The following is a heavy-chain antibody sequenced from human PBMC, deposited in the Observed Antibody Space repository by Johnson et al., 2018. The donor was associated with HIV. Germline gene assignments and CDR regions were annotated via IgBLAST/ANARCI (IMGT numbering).Heavy chain of an antibody. CDR2: IKQDGSEK. J-gene: IGHJ3*02. V-gene: IGHV3-7*04. CDR1: GFTFSSYA. D-gene: IGHD3-3*01. CDR3: ARAYYTFWSGYDAFDI. Sequence: VQLVESGGGVVQPGRSLRLSCAASGFTFSSYAMHWVRQAPGKGLEWVANIKQDGSEKYYVDSVKGRFTISRDNAKNSLYLQMNSLRADDTAVYYCARAYYTFWSGYDAFDIWGQGTMVTVSS.